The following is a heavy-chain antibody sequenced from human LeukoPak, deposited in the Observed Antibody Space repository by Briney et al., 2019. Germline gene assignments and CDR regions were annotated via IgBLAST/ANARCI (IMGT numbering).Heavy chain of an antibody. J-gene: IGHJ4*02. CDR2: IGWNSGSI. D-gene: IGHD6-19*01. CDR1: GFTFDDYA. CDR3: AKDISPIAVAGTPLGY. V-gene: IGHV3-9*01. Sequence: GGSLRLSCAASGFTFDDYAMHWVRQAPGKGLEWVSGIGWNSGSIGYADSVKGRFTISRDNAKNSLYLQMNSLRAEDTALYYCAKDISPIAVAGTPLGYWGQGTLVTVSS.